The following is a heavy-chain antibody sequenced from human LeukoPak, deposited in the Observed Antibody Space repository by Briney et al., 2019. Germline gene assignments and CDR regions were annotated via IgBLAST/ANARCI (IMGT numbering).Heavy chain of an antibody. D-gene: IGHD1-26*01. CDR2: ISGGGGST. J-gene: IGHJ4*02. CDR3: AKVIIRGSYYFDY. V-gene: IGHV3-23*01. Sequence: PGGSLRLACAASGFTFSSYAMSWVRQAPGQGLEWLSVISGGGGSTYYADSVKGRFTISRDNSKNTLYLQMSSLRAEDTAVYYCAKVIIRGSYYFDYWGPGTLVTVSS. CDR1: GFTFSSYA.